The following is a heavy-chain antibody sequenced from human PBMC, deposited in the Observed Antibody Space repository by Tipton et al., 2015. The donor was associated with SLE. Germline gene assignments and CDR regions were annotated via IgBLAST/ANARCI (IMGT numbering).Heavy chain of an antibody. Sequence: LRLSCTVSGGSISSYYWSWIRQPPGKGLEWIGYIYYSGSTNYNPSLKSRVTISVDTSKNQFSLKLSSVTAADTAVYYCARGSRYYDSGGYHWSLDLWGRGTLVPVSS. CDR1: GGSISSYY. J-gene: IGHJ2*01. CDR2: IYYSGST. D-gene: IGHD3-22*01. CDR3: ARGSRYYDSGGYHWSLDL. V-gene: IGHV4-59*01.